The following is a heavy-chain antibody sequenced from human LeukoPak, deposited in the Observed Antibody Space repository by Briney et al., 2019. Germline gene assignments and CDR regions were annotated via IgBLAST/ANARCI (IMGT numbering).Heavy chain of an antibody. V-gene: IGHV3-21*01. CDR2: ISSSSSYI. Sequence: PGGSLRLSCAASGFTFSSYSMNWVRQAPGKGLEWVSSISSSSSYIYYADSVKGRFTISRDNAKNSLYLQMNSLRAEDTAVYYCARDSPRGYCSGGSCYARFDPWGQGTLVAVSS. CDR3: ARDSPRGYCSGGSCYARFDP. J-gene: IGHJ5*02. CDR1: GFTFSSYS. D-gene: IGHD2-15*01.